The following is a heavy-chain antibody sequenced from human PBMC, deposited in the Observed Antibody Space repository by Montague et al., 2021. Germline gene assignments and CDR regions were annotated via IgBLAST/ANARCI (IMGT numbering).Heavy chain of an antibody. CDR2: ITDIGPGT. V-gene: IGHV3-23*01. CDR1: GFSFTSYA. CDR3: AKASKKLRNYYYTMDV. J-gene: IGHJ6*04. Sequence: SPRLSCAASGFSFTSYAVNWVRQAPGEGLEWVSSITDIGPGTYYADSVKGRFTISRDNSKNTLYLQMNSLRVDDTAVYYCAKASKKLRNYYYTMDVWGKGTTVTVSS.